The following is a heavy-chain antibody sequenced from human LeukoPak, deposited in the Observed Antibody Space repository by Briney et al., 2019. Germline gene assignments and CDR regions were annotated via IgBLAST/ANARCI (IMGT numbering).Heavy chain of an antibody. CDR1: GYTFTSYG. J-gene: IGHJ6*03. CDR3: ARKYYYGSGRLALYHYYMDV. D-gene: IGHD3-10*01. V-gene: IGHV1-18*01. CDR2: ISGYNGNT. Sequence: GASVKVSCKASGYTFTSYGISWVRQAPGQGLEWMGWISGYNGNTNYAQKLQGRVTMTTDTSTSTAYMELRSLRSDDTAVYYCARKYYYGSGRLALYHYYMDVWGKGTTVTISS.